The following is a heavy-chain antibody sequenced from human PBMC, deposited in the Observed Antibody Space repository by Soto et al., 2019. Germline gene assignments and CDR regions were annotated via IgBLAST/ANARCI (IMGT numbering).Heavy chain of an antibody. CDR1: GYTFTSYG. Sequence: ASVKVSCKASGYTFTSYGISGVRQAPGQGLEWMGWISAYNGNTNYAQKLQGRVTMNTDTSTSTAYMELRSLRSDDTAVYYCARDLDGHYYYGMDVWGQGTTVTVSS. CDR2: ISAYNGNT. D-gene: IGHD1-1*01. J-gene: IGHJ6*02. CDR3: ARDLDGHYYYGMDV. V-gene: IGHV1-18*01.